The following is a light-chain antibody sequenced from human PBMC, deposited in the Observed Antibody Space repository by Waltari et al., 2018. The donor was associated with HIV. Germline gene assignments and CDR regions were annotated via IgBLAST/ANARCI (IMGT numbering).Light chain of an antibody. J-gene: IGLJ3*02. CDR1: SSNIGSNY. CDR3: AAWDDSLRGRV. Sequence: QSVLTQSPSASGTPGQRVTISCSGSSSNIGSNYVYWYQQLPGTAPKLLIYGSNQRPPGVRDRFSGSKSCTSASVAISGLRAGDEADYYCAAWDDSLRGRVFGGGTKLTVL. CDR2: GSN. V-gene: IGLV1-47*01.